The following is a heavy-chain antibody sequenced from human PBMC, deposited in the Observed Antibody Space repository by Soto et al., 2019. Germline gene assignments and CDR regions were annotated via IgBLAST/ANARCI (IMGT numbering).Heavy chain of an antibody. CDR1: GGSISSYY. D-gene: IGHD4-17*01. CDR3: ARMKPTMTTVVFDY. V-gene: IGHV4-59*01. J-gene: IGHJ4*02. CDR2: IYYSGST. Sequence: SEPLSLTCTVSGGSISSYYWSWIRQPPGKGLEWIGYIYYSGSTNYNPSLKSRVTISVDTSKNQFSLKLSSVTAADTAVYYCARMKPTMTTVVFDYSGQGTPGTVPQ.